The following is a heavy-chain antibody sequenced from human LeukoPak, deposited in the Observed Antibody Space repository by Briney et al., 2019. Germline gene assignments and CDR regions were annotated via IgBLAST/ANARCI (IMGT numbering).Heavy chain of an antibody. CDR3: ARTRTLPIAGGFDT. CDR2: ISTDGSST. Sequence: GGTLRLSCAASGFTFSSYWMHWVRQGPGKGLVWVSRISTDGSSTDYADSVKGRFTISRENAKNTLYLQMNSLRAEDTAVYYCARTRTLPIAGGFDTWGQGSLVTVSS. V-gene: IGHV3-74*01. J-gene: IGHJ5*02. D-gene: IGHD3-16*01. CDR1: GFTFSSYW.